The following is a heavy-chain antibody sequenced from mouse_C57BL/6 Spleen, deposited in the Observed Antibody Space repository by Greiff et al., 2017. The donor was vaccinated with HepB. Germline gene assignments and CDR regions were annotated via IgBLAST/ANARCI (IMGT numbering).Heavy chain of an antibody. CDR1: GYTFTGYW. CDR2: ILPGSGST. Sequence: VKLQQSGAELMKPGASVKLSCKATGYTFTGYWIEWVKQRPGHGLEWIGEILPGSGSTNHNEKFKGKATFTADTSSNTAYMQLSSLTTEDSAIYYCARGGGNYFDYWGQGTTLTVSS. CDR3: ARGGGNYFDY. J-gene: IGHJ2*01. V-gene: IGHV1-9*01. D-gene: IGHD1-1*02.